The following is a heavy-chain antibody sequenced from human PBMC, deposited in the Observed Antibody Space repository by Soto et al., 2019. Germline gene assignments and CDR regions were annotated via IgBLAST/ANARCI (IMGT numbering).Heavy chain of an antibody. CDR2: ISWSGGGI. Sequence: GGSLRLSCTASGFSFDEYAMHWVRQVPGKGLEWVSGISWSGGGILYADSVKGRFTISRDNAKNALFLQMNSLRVEDSAMYYCAKDVEWSLDFWGLGTLVTVSS. J-gene: IGHJ4*02. D-gene: IGHD3-3*01. CDR1: GFSFDEYA. V-gene: IGHV3-9*01. CDR3: AKDVEWSLDF.